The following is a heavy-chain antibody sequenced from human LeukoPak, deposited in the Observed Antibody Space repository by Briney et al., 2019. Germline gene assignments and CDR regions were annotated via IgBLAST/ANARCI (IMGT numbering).Heavy chain of an antibody. D-gene: IGHD2-15*01. V-gene: IGHV4-59*08. J-gene: IGHJ6*03. CDR2: ISYSGST. CDR3: ARTPPIEPYYYVDV. CDR1: GGSLSSYY. Sequence: SETLSLTCTVSGGSLSSYYWNWIRQPPGKGLEWIGHISYSGSTNYNPSLKSRLTISVDTSKNQLSLKLSSVTAADTAIYYCARTPPIEPYYYVDVWGTGTTVTVSS.